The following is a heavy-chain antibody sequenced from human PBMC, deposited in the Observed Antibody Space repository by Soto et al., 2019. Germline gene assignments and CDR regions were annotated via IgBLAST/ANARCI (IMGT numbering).Heavy chain of an antibody. Sequence: PSETLSLTCAVYGGSFSGYYWSWIRQPPGKGLEWIGEINHSGSTNYNPSLKSRVTISVDTSKNQFSLKLSSVTAADTAVYYCARIYSSSSRGYYYYGMDVWGKGPRSPSPQ. D-gene: IGHD6-6*01. V-gene: IGHV4-34*01. CDR2: INHSGST. CDR3: ARIYSSSSRGYYYYGMDV. CDR1: GGSFSGYY. J-gene: IGHJ6*01.